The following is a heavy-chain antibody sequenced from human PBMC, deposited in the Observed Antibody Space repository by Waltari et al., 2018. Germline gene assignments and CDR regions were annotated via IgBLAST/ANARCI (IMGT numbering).Heavy chain of an antibody. CDR2: MSYDGYSR. Sequence: LVESGGDGVQSGRSLRLSCASSSSPFNNVCMHWVRQAPGKGREWVSAMSYDGYSRYYADSVKGRFTNSRDDSLKTVYLQLDSLRVEYTAVYYCAREGYTSGRAGNFDYWGQGTLVTVSS. CDR1: SSPFNNVC. D-gene: IGHD2-15*01. V-gene: IGHV3-30-3*01. J-gene: IGHJ4*02. CDR3: AREGYTSGRAGNFDY.